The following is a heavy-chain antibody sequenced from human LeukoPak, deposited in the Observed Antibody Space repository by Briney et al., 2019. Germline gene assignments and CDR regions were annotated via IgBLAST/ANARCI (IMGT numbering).Heavy chain of an antibody. J-gene: IGHJ4*02. CDR2: INPSGGST. V-gene: IGHV1-46*01. CDR3: ARGKGYSYDTLYYFDY. CDR1: VYTYTSYY. Sequence: ASVKVSCKASVYTYTSYYMHWVRQAPGQGLEWMGIINPSGGSTSYAQKFQGRVTMTRDTSTSTVYMELSSLRSEDTAVYYCARGKGYSYDTLYYFDYWGQGTLVTVSS. D-gene: IGHD5-18*01.